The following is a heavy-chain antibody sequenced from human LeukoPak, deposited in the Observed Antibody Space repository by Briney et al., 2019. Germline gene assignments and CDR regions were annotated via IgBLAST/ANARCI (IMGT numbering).Heavy chain of an antibody. CDR1: GDSVSSSSAA. CDR3: ARFVAGLGHFDF. J-gene: IGHJ4*02. V-gene: IGHV6-1*01. CDR2: TYYKSKWYN. Sequence: SQTLSLTCAISGDSVSSSSAAWSWLRQSPSRGLEWLGRTYYKSKWYNDYAVSVQSRITLNADTSKNQVSLQLNSVTPEDTAVYFCARFVAGLGHFDFWGQGTLVTVSS. D-gene: IGHD6-19*01.